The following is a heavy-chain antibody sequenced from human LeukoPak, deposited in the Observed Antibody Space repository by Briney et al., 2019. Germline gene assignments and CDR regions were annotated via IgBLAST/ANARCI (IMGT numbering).Heavy chain of an antibody. Sequence: GGSLRLSCAASGFTFSDYYMSWIRQAPGKGLEWVSYISNSDTIYYADSVKGRFTISRDNAKNSLYLQMNSLRAEDTAVYYCAREGPEGVSDYWGQGTLVTVSS. D-gene: IGHD2-8*01. CDR1: GFTFSDYY. V-gene: IGHV3-69-1*01. J-gene: IGHJ4*02. CDR2: ISNSDTI. CDR3: AREGPEGVSDY.